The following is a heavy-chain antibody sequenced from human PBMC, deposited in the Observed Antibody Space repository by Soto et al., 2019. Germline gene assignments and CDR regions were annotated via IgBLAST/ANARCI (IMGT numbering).Heavy chain of an antibody. V-gene: IGHV1-69*13. D-gene: IGHD3-3*01. CDR2: IIPIFGKV. Sequence: SVKVSCKASGGTFSSYAISWVRQAPGQGLEWMGGIIPIFGKVDYTQKFQDRVTITADESTSTAYMELSSLRAEDTAVYYCAKGGEWLPNFYYYYGMDVWGQGTTVTVSS. CDR3: AKGGEWLPNFYYYYGMDV. J-gene: IGHJ6*02. CDR1: GGTFSSYA.